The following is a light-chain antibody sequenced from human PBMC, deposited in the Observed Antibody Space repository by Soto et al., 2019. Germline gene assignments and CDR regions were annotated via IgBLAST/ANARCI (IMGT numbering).Light chain of an antibody. Sequence: DIQMTQSPSSLSASVRDRVTITCRASQSIRTYLNWYQQKPGEAPKLLIHAASSLQGGVPSRFSGSGSGTDFTLTISSLQPEDFATYYCQQSYSTLWTFGQGTKVDI. CDR1: QSIRTY. CDR2: AAS. V-gene: IGKV1-39*01. CDR3: QQSYSTLWT. J-gene: IGKJ1*01.